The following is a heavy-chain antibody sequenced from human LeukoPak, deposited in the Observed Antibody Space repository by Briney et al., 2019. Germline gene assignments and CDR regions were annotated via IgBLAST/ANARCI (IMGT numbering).Heavy chain of an antibody. CDR1: GFTFSDYY. V-gene: IGHV3-30*14. CDR2: ISYDGSNK. Sequence: GGSLRLSCAASGFTFSDYYMSWIRQAPGKGLEWVAAISYDGSNKYSADSVKGRFTISRDNSKNTLYLQMNSLRAEDTAVYYCARVINDYGDIAFDYWGQGTLVTVSS. J-gene: IGHJ4*02. CDR3: ARVINDYGDIAFDY. D-gene: IGHD4-17*01.